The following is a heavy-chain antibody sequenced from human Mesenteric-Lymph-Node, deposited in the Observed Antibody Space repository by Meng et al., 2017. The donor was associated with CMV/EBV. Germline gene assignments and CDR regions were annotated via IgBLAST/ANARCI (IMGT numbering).Heavy chain of an antibody. CDR2: ISYDGSNK. V-gene: IGHV3-30*03. Sequence: GGSLRLSCAASGFTFSRSWMSWVRQAPGKGLGWVAVISYDGSNKYYADSVKGRFTISRDNSKNSLYLQMNSLRAEDTAVYYCARKVLLVPAATEIAAGGYWGQGTLVTVSS. J-gene: IGHJ4*02. CDR3: ARKVLLVPAATEIAAGGY. D-gene: IGHD2-2*01. CDR1: GFTFSRSW.